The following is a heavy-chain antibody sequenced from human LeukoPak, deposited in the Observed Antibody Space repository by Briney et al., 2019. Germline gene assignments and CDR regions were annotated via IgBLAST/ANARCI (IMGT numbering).Heavy chain of an antibody. CDR3: ARERSSVGIFDY. V-gene: IGHV4-61*01. CDR2: IYYTGST. Sequence: SETLSLTCTVAVGSISSGRYYWRWLRYPPGKGLEWIGYIYYTGSTNYNPSLKSRVTISVDTSKNQFSLKLSSVTAADTAVYYCARERSSVGIFDYWGQGILVTVSS. CDR1: VGSISSGRYY. D-gene: IGHD3-10*01. J-gene: IGHJ4*02.